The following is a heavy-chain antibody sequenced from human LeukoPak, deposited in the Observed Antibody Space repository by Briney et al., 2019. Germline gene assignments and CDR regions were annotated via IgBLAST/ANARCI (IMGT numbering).Heavy chain of an antibody. CDR1: GYTFTNYA. Sequence: ASVKVSCKASGYTFTNYAMHWVRQAPGQRLEWMGWINAGNGNTKYSQKFQGRVTITRDTSASTAYMELSSLRSEDTAVYYCAREMMFHYYDSGSYDYWGQGTLVTVSP. D-gene: IGHD3-10*01. V-gene: IGHV1-3*01. CDR2: INAGNGNT. CDR3: AREMMFHYYDSGSYDY. J-gene: IGHJ4*02.